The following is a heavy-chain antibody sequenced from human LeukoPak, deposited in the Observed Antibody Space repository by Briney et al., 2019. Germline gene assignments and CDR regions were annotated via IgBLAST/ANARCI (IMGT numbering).Heavy chain of an antibody. CDR1: GFTFSSYS. D-gene: IGHD2-2*02. CDR3: AREDIVVVPAAISV. V-gene: IGHV3-21*01. CDR2: ISSSSSYI. J-gene: IGHJ6*02. Sequence: PGGSLRLSCAASGFTFSSYSMNWVRQAPGKGLEWVSSISSSSSYIYYADSVKGRFTISRDNAKNSLYLQMNSLRAEDTAVYYCAREDIVVVPAAISVWGQGTTVTVSS.